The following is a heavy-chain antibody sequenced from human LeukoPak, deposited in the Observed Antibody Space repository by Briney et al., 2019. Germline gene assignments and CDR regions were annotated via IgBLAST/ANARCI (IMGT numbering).Heavy chain of an antibody. CDR2: ISSDSSSFK. CDR3: ARGTNWSPLDFDY. D-gene: IGHD1-20*01. J-gene: IGHJ4*02. V-gene: IGHV3-21*04. Sequence: GGSLRLSCAASGFTFSSYHFHWVRQAPGKGLEWVSSISSDSSSFKYYAHSVQGRFTISRDNARNSMYLQMNSLRAEDTAVYYCARGTNWSPLDFDYWGQGSLVIVSS. CDR1: GFTFSSYH.